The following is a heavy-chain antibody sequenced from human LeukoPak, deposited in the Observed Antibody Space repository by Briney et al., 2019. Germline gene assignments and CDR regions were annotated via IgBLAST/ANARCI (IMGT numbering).Heavy chain of an antibody. CDR3: AKDPSTLTLTDDY. J-gene: IGHJ4*02. CDR1: GFTFSNYA. Sequence: GGSLRLSCAASGFTFSNYAMHWARQAPGKGLEWVTLISYDGSSQYYADSVKGRFTISRDNSKNTLYVQMNSLRAEDTAVYYCAKDPSTLTLTDDYWGPGTLVTVSS. CDR2: ISYDGSSQ. V-gene: IGHV3-33*06.